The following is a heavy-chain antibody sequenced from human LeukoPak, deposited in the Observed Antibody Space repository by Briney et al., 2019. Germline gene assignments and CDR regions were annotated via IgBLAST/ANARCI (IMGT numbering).Heavy chain of an antibody. V-gene: IGHV3-23*01. J-gene: IGHJ4*02. CDR2: ISGSGDST. Sequence: PGGSLRLSCAASGFTFNTYAMNWVRQAPGKGLEWVSVISGSGDSTHYADSVKGRFTISRDNSKHMVSLQMNSLRADDTAVYYCAKAAGPTLFGVVPFDYWGQGTLVTVSS. CDR1: GFTFNTYA. CDR3: AKAAGPTLFGVVPFDY. D-gene: IGHD3-3*01.